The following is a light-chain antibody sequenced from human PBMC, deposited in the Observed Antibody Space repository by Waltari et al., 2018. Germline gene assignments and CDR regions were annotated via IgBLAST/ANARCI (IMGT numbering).Light chain of an antibody. V-gene: IGLV2-14*01. CDR1: SSDVGGYNY. Sequence: QSSPTQPASVSWSPGQSITISCTGTSSDVGGYNYVSWYQQHPGKAPKLMIYDVTKRPSGVSTRFSGSKSGNTASLTISGLQAEDEADYYCSSFTSSSTLRVFGGGTKLTVL. J-gene: IGLJ3*02. CDR2: DVT. CDR3: SSFTSSSTLRV.